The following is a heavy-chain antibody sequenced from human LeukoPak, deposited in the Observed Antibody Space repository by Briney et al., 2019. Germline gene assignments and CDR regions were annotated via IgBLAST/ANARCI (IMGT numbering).Heavy chain of an antibody. V-gene: IGHV4-61*02. CDR2: IYTSGST. D-gene: IGHD3-10*01. J-gene: IGHJ6*03. Sequence: RSSETLSLTCTVSGGSISSGSYYWSWIRQPAGKGLEWIGRIYTSGSTNYNPSLKSRVTISVDMSKNQFSLKLSSVTAADTAVYYCARGELNYYYMDVWGKGTTVTVSS. CDR3: ARGELNYYYMDV. CDR1: GGSISSGSYY.